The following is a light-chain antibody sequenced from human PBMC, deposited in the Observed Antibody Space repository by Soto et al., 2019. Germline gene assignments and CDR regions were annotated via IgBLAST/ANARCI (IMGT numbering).Light chain of an antibody. J-gene: IGLJ1*01. CDR3: QSYDSSLSGYV. CDR1: SSNIGAGYE. Sequence: QPVLTHPPSVSEAPGQSVTISCTGSSSNIGAGYEAHWYQQVPGTAPKLLIYENNNRPSGVPDRFSGSKSGTSASLAITGLQAEDEAEYYCQSYDSSLSGYVFGTGTKLTVL. CDR2: ENN. V-gene: IGLV1-40*01.